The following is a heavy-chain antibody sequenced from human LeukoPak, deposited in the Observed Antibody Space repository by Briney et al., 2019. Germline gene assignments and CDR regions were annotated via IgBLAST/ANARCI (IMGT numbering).Heavy chain of an antibody. CDR2: INGDGSTS. D-gene: IGHD6-19*01. CDR1: GFTFSTSW. J-gene: IGHJ4*02. Sequence: PGGSLRLSCAASGFTFSTSWMYWVRQAPGKGPVWVSHINGDGSTSKYADSVKGRFTISRDNAKNTLYLQMNSLRADDTAMYYCARDSSGPYEYWGQGTLVTVS. V-gene: IGHV3-74*01. CDR3: ARDSSGPYEY.